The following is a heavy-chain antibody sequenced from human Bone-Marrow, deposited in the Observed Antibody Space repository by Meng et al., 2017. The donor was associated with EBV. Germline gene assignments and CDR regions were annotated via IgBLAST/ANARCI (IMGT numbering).Heavy chain of an antibody. J-gene: IGHJ4*02. D-gene: IGHD2-21*01. CDR1: GFSLSTPGVG. CDR2: IYWDDDK. V-gene: IGHV2-5*02. Sequence: HTTFKQPWPPLVKPTQTITLTCTFSGFSLSTPGVGVGWIRQPPGEALEWLAVIYWDDDKRYSPSLKSRLTITKDTSKQQVVLTMTNMDPVDTATYYCAHRRDYSYFDYWGQGTLVTVSS. CDR3: AHRRDYSYFDY.